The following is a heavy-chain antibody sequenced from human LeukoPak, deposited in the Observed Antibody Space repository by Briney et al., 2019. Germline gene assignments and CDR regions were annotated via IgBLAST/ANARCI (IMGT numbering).Heavy chain of an antibody. J-gene: IGHJ5*02. Sequence: SETLSLTCAAYGGSFSGYYWSWIRQPPGKGLEWIGEINHSGSTNYNPSLKSRVTISVDTSKNQFSLKLSSVTAADTAVYYCAIHIVVVPAAKKKNWFDPWGQGTLVTVSS. CDR1: GGSFSGYY. D-gene: IGHD2-2*01. CDR3: AIHIVVVPAAKKKNWFDP. V-gene: IGHV4-34*01. CDR2: INHSGST.